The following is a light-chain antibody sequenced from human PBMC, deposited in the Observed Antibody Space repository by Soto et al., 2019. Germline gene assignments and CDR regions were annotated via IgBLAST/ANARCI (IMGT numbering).Light chain of an antibody. V-gene: IGKV1-33*01. Sequence: IQMTQSPSSLSASVGDRVTITCRASHDISTHLNWYQQMPGKAPKLLIYETSNVQTGVPSRFSGHGSGTEFVFTISSLQPEDIGTYYCQQYDNVGITFGQGTRLDIK. CDR1: HDISTH. J-gene: IGKJ5*01. CDR3: QQYDNVGIT. CDR2: ETS.